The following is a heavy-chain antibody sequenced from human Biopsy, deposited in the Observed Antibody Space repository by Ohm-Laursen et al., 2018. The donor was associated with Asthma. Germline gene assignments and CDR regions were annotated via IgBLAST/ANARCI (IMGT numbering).Heavy chain of an antibody. V-gene: IGHV4-39*01. Sequence: SDTLSLTCTVSGASITSSAYYWGWIRQPPGKGLEWIGSIYYGETTYYSPSPKSRVTISVDTSKNQFSLILSSVTAADTAVYYCARHDHRWDTYADFWGQGTLVTVSS. D-gene: IGHD2-2*01. CDR3: ARHDHRWDTYADF. CDR1: GASITSSAYY. J-gene: IGHJ4*02. CDR2: IYYGETT.